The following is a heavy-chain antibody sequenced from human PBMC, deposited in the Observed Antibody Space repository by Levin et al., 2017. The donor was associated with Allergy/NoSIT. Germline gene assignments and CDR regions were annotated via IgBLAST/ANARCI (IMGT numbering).Heavy chain of an antibody. CDR2: ISWNSGSI. J-gene: IGHJ3*02. CDR3: AKAQMPTIVVVPAAPTGAFDI. V-gene: IGHV3-9*01. CDR1: GFTFDDYA. D-gene: IGHD2-2*01. Sequence: LPGGSLRLSCAASGFTFDDYAMHWVRQAPGKGLEWVSGISWNSGSIGYADSVKGRFTISRDNAKNSLYLQMNSLRAEDTALYYCAKAQMPTIVVVPAAPTGAFDIWGQGTMVTVSS.